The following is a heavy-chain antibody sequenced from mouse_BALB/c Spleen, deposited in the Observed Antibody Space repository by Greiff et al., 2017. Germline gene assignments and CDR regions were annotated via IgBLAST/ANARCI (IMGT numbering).Heavy chain of an antibody. V-gene: IGHV1-54*01. D-gene: IGHD1-1*01. Sequence: VQLHQSGAELVRPGTSVKVSCKASGYAFTNYLIEWVKQRPGQGLEWIGVINPGSGGTNYNEKFKGKATLTADKSSSTAYMQLSSLTSDDSAVYFCARGLITTVVATGGFDYWGQGTTRTVSS. CDR3: ARGLITTVVATGGFDY. J-gene: IGHJ2*01. CDR1: GYAFTNYL. CDR2: INPGSGGT.